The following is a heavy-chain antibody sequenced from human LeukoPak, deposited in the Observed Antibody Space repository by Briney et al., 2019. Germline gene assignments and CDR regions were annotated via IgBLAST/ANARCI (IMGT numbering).Heavy chain of an antibody. D-gene: IGHD3-10*01. Sequence: ASVKVSCKASGYTFTGYYMHWVRQAPGQGLEWMGWINPNSGGTNYAQKFQGRVTMTRDTSISTAYMELSRLRSDDTAVYYCAITMVRGVIIYFDYWGQGTLVTVSS. CDR1: GYTFTGYY. J-gene: IGHJ4*02. CDR3: AITMVRGVIIYFDY. CDR2: INPNSGGT. V-gene: IGHV1-2*02.